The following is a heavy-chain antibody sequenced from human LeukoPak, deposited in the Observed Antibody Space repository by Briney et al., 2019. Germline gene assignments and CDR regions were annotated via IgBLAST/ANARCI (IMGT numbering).Heavy chain of an antibody. CDR2: MSGRGGST. Sequence: PGGSLRLPCAASGFTLSSYAISWVRQTRAKGLEWVSPMSGRGGSTYYADSVKGRSTISRDNSKNTLYLQMNSLRAEDTAVYYCAKDHGLLWFGELSFHFDYWGQGTLVTVSS. J-gene: IGHJ4*02. V-gene: IGHV3-23*01. D-gene: IGHD3-10*01. CDR1: GFTLSSYA. CDR3: AKDHGLLWFGELSFHFDY.